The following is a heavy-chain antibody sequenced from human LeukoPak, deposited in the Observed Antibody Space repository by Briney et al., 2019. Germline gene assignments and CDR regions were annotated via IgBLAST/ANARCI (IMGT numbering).Heavy chain of an antibody. CDR3: ARVQWPDGKGVGVFDS. CDR1: DGSITTYY. J-gene: IGHJ4*02. V-gene: IGHV4-59*01. Sequence: NPSETLSLTCTVSDGSITTYYWSWIRQPPGKGLECLGYIYYSGGTNYNPSLKSRVTISIDTSNNQLSLKLSSVTAADTAVYYCARVQWPDGKGVGVFDSWGLGTLVTVSS. CDR2: IYYSGGT. D-gene: IGHD6-19*01.